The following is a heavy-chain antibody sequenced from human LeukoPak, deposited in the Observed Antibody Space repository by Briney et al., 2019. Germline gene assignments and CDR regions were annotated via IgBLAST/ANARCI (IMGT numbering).Heavy chain of an antibody. J-gene: IGHJ6*03. CDR3: ARDRLQDYDFWSGYSYYYYYYMDV. V-gene: IGHV3-7*01. Sequence: GGSLRLSCAASGFIFSSYWMSWVRQAPGKGLEWVANIKQDGSEKYYVDSVKGRFTISRDNAKNSLYLQMNSPRAEDTAVYYCARDRLQDYDFWSGYSYYYYYYMDVWGKGTTVTVSS. CDR2: IKQDGSEK. D-gene: IGHD3-3*01. CDR1: GFIFSSYW.